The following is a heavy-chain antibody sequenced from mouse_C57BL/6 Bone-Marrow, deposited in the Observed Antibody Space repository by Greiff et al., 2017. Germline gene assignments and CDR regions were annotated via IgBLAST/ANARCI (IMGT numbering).Heavy chain of an antibody. CDR1: GFTFSSYG. J-gene: IGHJ2*01. Sequence: EVKLVEPGGDLVKPGGSLKLSCAASGFTFSSYGMSWVRPTPDKRLEWVATISIGGSDTYYPDSVKGRVTIARDNAKNTRDLQRSSLKSEDTAMYYCARQGSYDGYYGDWGKGTTLTVSS. CDR3: ARQGSYDGYYGD. D-gene: IGHD2-3*01. V-gene: IGHV5-6*01. CDR2: ISIGGSDT.